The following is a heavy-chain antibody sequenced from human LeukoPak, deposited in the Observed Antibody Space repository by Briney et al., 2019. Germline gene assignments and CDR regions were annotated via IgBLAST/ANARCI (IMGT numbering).Heavy chain of an antibody. D-gene: IGHD4-23*01. V-gene: IGHV4-59*01. J-gene: IGHJ3*02. CDR1: GGSISSYY. CDR2: IYYSGST. Sequence: PSETLSLTCTVSGGSISSYYWSWIRQPPGKGLEWIGYIYYSGSTNYNPSLKSRVTISVDTSKNQFPLKLSSVTAADTAVYYCARELVATVVTPDAFDIWGQGTMVTVSS. CDR3: ARELVATVVTPDAFDI.